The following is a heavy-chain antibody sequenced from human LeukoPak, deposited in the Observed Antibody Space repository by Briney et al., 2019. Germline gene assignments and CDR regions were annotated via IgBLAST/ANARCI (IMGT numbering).Heavy chain of an antibody. D-gene: IGHD6-19*01. CDR1: GYTFTSYG. Sequence: ASVNVSCKASGYTFTSYGISWVRQAPGQGLEWMGWISAYNGNTNYAQKLQGRVTMTTDTSTSTAYMELRSLRSDDTAVYYCALSLGYSSGWWSYYYGMDVWGQGTTVTVSS. V-gene: IGHV1-18*01. CDR2: ISAYNGNT. CDR3: ALSLGYSSGWWSYYYGMDV. J-gene: IGHJ6*02.